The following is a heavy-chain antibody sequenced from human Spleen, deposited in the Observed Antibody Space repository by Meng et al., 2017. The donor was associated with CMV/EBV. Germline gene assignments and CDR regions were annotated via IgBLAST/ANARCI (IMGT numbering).Heavy chain of an antibody. V-gene: IGHV5-51*01. CDR2: IYPGDSDT. Sequence: GESLKISCKGSGYSFTSYWIGWVRQMPGKGLEWMGIIYPGDSDTRYSPSFQGQVTISADKSISTAYLQWSSLKAPDTAMYYCARRVRGYCSSTSCYLNPNWYFDLWGRGTLVHRLL. D-gene: IGHD2-2*01. CDR3: ARRVRGYCSSTSCYLNPNWYFDL. CDR1: GYSFTSYW. J-gene: IGHJ2*01.